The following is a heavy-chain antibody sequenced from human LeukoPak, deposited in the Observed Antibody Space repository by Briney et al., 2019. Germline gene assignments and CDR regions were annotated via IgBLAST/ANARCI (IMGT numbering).Heavy chain of an antibody. Sequence: SETLSLTSMDPGGSISNSYWSWIRQRPGKRLEWIWYIYYSGSNNYNPSLRSRVTISVDMSKNQFSLKLTSVTAADTAVYYCARGGGWTGARKDFDYWGQGTLVTVSS. D-gene: IGHD3/OR15-3a*01. CDR1: GGSISNSY. CDR2: IYYSGSN. CDR3: ARGGGWTGARKDFDY. J-gene: IGHJ4*02. V-gene: IGHV4-59*01.